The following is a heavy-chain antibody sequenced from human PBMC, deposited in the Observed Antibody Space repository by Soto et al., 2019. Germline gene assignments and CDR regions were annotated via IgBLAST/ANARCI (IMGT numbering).Heavy chain of an antibody. Sequence: GGSLRLSCAAPESIFRGYGMHWVRQAAVKGLEWVAIIRFDGSNIKYADAVMGRFTISRDNSKNMLYLEMNSLRVEDTALYYCAKGSIIMSRRAPASTDYWGQGTLVTRS. D-gene: IGHD3-10*01. CDR3: AKGSIIMSRRAPASTDY. J-gene: IGHJ4*02. CDR2: IRFDGSNI. CDR1: ESIFRGYG. V-gene: IGHV3-30*02.